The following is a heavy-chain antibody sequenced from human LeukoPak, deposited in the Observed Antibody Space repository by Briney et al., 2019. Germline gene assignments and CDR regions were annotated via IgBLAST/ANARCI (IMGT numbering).Heavy chain of an antibody. Sequence: SEKVSCKASGYTFTVYYMHWVRQAPGQGLEWMGGIIPIFGTANYAQKFQGRVTITADESTSTAYMELSSLRSEDTAVYYCARGREPGVRGVRYGNYYYYGMDVWGQGTTVTVSS. CDR3: ARGREPGVRGVRYGNYYYYGMDV. D-gene: IGHD3-10*01. CDR1: GYTFTVYY. J-gene: IGHJ6*02. V-gene: IGHV1-69*13. CDR2: IIPIFGTA.